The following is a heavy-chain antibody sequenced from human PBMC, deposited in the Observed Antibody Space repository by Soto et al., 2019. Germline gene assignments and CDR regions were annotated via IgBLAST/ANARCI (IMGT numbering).Heavy chain of an antibody. Sequence: QVQLVQSGAEVKKPGSSVKVSCKASGGTFSSYAISWVRQAPGQGLEWMGGIIPIFGTANYAQKFQGRVTITADESTSTAYMELSRLRAEDTVVYYWARQKELETNSGWYRYGYWGQGTLVTVSS. CDR2: IIPIFGTA. D-gene: IGHD6-19*01. CDR1: GGTFSSYA. CDR3: ARQKELETNSGWYRYGY. V-gene: IGHV1-69*12. J-gene: IGHJ4*02.